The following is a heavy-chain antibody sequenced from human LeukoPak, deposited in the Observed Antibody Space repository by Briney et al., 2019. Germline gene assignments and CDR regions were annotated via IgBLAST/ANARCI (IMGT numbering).Heavy chain of an antibody. J-gene: IGHJ6*04. CDR3: TRVRGRLLWFGELLAPTYYYYGMDV. CDR2: IRSKAYGGTT. Sequence: GGSLRLSCTASGFTFGDYAMSWVRQAPGKGLEWVGFIRSKAYGGTTEYAASVKGRFTISRDDSKSIAYLQMNSLKPEDTAVYYCTRVRGRLLWFGELLAPTYYYYGMDVWGKGTTVTVSS. CDR1: GFTFGDYA. V-gene: IGHV3-49*04. D-gene: IGHD3-10*01.